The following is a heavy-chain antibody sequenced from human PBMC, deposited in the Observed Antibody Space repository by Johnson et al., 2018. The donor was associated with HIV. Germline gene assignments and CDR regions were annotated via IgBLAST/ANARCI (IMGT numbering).Heavy chain of an antibody. J-gene: IGHJ3*02. CDR1: GFMFDEYT. V-gene: IGHV3-66*01. D-gene: IGHD6-13*01. CDR3: ANSYSSSWGGVDAFDI. Sequence: EQLVESGGVVVQPGRSLRLSCAASGFMFDEYTMHWVRQAPGKGLEWVSVIYSGGSTYYADSVKGRFTISRDNSKNTLYLQMNSLRAEDTAVYYCANSYSSSWGGVDAFDIWGQGTMVTVSS. CDR2: IYSGGST.